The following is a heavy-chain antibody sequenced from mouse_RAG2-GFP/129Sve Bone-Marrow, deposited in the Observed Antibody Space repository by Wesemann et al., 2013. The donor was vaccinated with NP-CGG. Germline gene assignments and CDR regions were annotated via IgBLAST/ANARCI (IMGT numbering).Heavy chain of an antibody. V-gene: IGHV5-6-2*01. Sequence: VESGGGLVKPGGSLKLSCAASGFTFSSYAMSWVRQTPEKRLEWVAAINSNGGSTYYPDTVKDRFTISRDNAKNTLYLQMSSLRSEDTALYYCARHGDGSLYYAMDYWGQGTSVTVSS. J-gene: IGHJ4*01. CDR2: INSNGGST. CDR1: GFTFSSYA. CDR3: ARHGDGSLYYAMDY. D-gene: IGHD1-1*02.